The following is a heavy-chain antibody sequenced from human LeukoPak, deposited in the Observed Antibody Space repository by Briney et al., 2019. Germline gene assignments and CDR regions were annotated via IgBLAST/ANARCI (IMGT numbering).Heavy chain of an antibody. CDR3: TTRRDYYDSSGPNQFDY. CDR1: GFTVSNNY. Sequence: SGGSLRLSCAVSGFTVSNNYMSWVRQAPGKGLEWVSVIYSGGSTYYADSVKGRFTISRDNSKNTLYLQMNSLKTEDTAVYYCTTRRDYYDSSGPNQFDYWGQGTLVTVSS. V-gene: IGHV3-66*04. J-gene: IGHJ4*02. D-gene: IGHD3-22*01. CDR2: IYSGGST.